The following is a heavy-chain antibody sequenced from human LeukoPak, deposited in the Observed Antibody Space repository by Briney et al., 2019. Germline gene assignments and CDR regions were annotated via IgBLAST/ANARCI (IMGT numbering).Heavy chain of an antibody. D-gene: IGHD7-27*01. CDR1: GGSISSSSYY. CDR3: ASPAYWGSYPFDI. J-gene: IGHJ3*02. CDR2: IYYSGST. Sequence: SETLSLTCTVSGGSISSSSYYWGWIRQPPGKGLEWIGSIYYSGSTSYNPSLKSRLTISVDTSKNQFSLKLSSVTAADTAVYYCASPAYWGSYPFDIWGQGTMVTVSS. V-gene: IGHV4-39*01.